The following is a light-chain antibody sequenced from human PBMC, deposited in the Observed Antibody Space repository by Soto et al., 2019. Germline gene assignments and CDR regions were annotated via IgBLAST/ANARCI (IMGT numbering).Light chain of an antibody. Sequence: QSVLTQPASVSGSPGQSITISCTGTSSDVGGYNYVSWFQQHPGKAPKLTIYDVSNRPSGVSSRFSGSKSGNTAPLTISGLQAEDEADYYCSSYTSISTVVFGGGTKLTVL. CDR2: DVS. CDR3: SSYTSISTVV. V-gene: IGLV2-14*01. J-gene: IGLJ2*01. CDR1: SSDVGGYNY.